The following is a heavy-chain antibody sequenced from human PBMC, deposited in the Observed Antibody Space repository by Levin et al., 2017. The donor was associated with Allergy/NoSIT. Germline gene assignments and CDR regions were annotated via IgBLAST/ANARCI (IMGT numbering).Heavy chain of an antibody. J-gene: IGHJ4*02. Sequence: ASQTLSLTCAISGDRVSSNIAAWNWIRQSPSRGLEWLGRTYYRSKWYNDYAVSVRSRMTLNADTSKNQFFLQLNSVTPEDTAVYYCLRDLYGQIDYWGQGILVTVSS. CDR1: GDRVSSNIAA. D-gene: IGHD4-17*01. CDR3: LRDLYGQIDY. CDR2: TYYRSKWYN. V-gene: IGHV6-1*01.